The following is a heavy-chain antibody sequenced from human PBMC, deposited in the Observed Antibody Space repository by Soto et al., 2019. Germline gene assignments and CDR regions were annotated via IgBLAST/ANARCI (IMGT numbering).Heavy chain of an antibody. Sequence: PSETLSLTCTVSGGSISSYYWSWIRQPPGKGLEWIGYIYYSGSTNYNPSLKSRVTISVDTSKNQFSLKLSSVTAADTAVYYCARTPNYYDSSGYYEAPFDYWGQGTLVTVS. CDR1: GGSISSYY. D-gene: IGHD3-22*01. J-gene: IGHJ4*02. CDR2: IYYSGST. CDR3: ARTPNYYDSSGYYEAPFDY. V-gene: IGHV4-59*01.